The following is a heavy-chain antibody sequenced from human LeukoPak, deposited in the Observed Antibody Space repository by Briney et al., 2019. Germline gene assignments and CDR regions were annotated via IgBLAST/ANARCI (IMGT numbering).Heavy chain of an antibody. J-gene: IGHJ4*02. CDR2: ISPNSGGT. Sequence: GASVKVSCEASGYSFTGYYIHWVRQAPGQGLEWMGWISPNSGGTNFAQKFQGRVTMTRDTSVSTAYMELSRLRSDDTAVFYCARSVSRDHYFDYWGQGTLVTVSS. V-gene: IGHV1-2*02. CDR3: ARSVSRDHYFDY. CDR1: GYSFTGYY.